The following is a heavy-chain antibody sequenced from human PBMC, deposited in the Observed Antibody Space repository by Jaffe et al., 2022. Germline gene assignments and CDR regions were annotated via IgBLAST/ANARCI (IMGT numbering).Heavy chain of an antibody. CDR3: ARDRRRITMVQGVDDAFDI. Sequence: QVQLQQSGPGLVKPSQTLSLTCAISGDSVSSNSAAWNWIRQSPSRGLEWLGRTYYRSKWYNDYAVSVKSRITINPDTSKNQFSLQLNSVTPEDTAVYYCARDRRRITMVQGVDDAFDIWGQGTMVTVSS. D-gene: IGHD3-10*01. J-gene: IGHJ3*02. CDR1: GDSVSSNSAA. CDR2: TYYRSKWYN. V-gene: IGHV6-1*01.